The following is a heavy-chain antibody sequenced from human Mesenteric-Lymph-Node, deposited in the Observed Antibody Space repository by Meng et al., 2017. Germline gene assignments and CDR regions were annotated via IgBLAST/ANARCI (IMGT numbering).Heavy chain of an antibody. Sequence: SETLSLTCTVSGVSISSYYWSWIRRPPGKGLEWIGYVHYSGRTNYNPSLNSRVTISIDTSKSQFSLKLNSVTAADTAVYYCARSGEVRPDSSSLVFGAFDIWGQGTLVTVSS. J-gene: IGHJ4*02. CDR3: ARSGEVRPDSSSLVFGAFDI. V-gene: IGHV4-59*01. D-gene: IGHD6-13*01. CDR2: VHYSGRT. CDR1: GVSISSYY.